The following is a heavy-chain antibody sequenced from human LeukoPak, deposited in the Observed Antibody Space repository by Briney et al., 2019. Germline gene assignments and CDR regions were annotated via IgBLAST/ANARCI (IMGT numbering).Heavy chain of an antibody. CDR2: IKQDGSEK. J-gene: IGHJ6*03. V-gene: IGHV3-7*01. D-gene: IGHD3-10*01. CDR3: ARDQAPPVREFYYYYMDV. Sequence: PGGSLRLSCAASGFTFSSYWMSWVRQAPGKGLEWVANIKQDGSEKYYVDSVKGRFTISRDNAKNSLYLQMNSLRAEDTAVYYCARDQAPPVREFYYYYMDVWGKGTTVTISS. CDR1: GFTFSSYW.